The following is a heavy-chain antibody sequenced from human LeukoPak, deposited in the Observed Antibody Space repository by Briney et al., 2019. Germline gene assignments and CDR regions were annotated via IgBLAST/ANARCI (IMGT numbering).Heavy chain of an antibody. CDR3: ARDLGPGYFDWLATFDY. Sequence: PGGSLRLSCAASGFTFSSYWMSWVRQAPGKGLEWVANIKQDGSEKYYVDSVKGRFTISRDNAKNSLYLQMNSLRAEDTAVYYCARDLGPGYFDWLATFDYWGQGTLVTVSS. CDR2: IKQDGSEK. D-gene: IGHD3-9*01. J-gene: IGHJ4*02. CDR1: GFTFSSYW. V-gene: IGHV3-7*01.